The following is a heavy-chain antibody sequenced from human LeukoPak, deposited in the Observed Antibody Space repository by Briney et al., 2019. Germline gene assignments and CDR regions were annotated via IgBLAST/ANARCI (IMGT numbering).Heavy chain of an antibody. Sequence: GGSLRLSCAASGFTSSSYWMSWVRQAPGKGLEWVANIKQDGSEKYYVDSVKSRFTISRDNAKNSLYLQMNSLRAEDTAVYYCARESCGGDCSSGDFQHWGQGTLVTVSS. V-gene: IGHV3-7*03. J-gene: IGHJ1*01. CDR2: IKQDGSEK. D-gene: IGHD2-21*02. CDR3: ARESCGGDCSSGDFQH. CDR1: GFTSSSYW.